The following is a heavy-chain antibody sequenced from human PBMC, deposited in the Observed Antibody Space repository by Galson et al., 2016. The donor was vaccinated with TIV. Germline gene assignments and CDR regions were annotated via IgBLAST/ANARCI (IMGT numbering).Heavy chain of an antibody. D-gene: IGHD3-3*01. CDR3: AKAKSIFGVVPHRAFDV. CDR1: GFSFGDYA. J-gene: IGHJ3*01. V-gene: IGHV3-9*01. CDR2: INWNSGSV. Sequence: CAASGFSFGDYAMHWVRQAPGKGLEWVSGINWNSGSVDFADSVKGRFTISRDNAKNSLYLQMNSLRGEDTALYYCAKAKSIFGVVPHRAFDVWGLGTTVTVSS.